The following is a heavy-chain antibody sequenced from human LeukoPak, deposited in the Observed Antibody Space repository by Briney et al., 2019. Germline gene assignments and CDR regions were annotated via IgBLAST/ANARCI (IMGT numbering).Heavy chain of an antibody. V-gene: IGHV3-49*04. J-gene: IGHJ4*02. CDR3: TRDCSGSSCYEGMDY. CDR2: IRSKAFGATT. CDR1: GFTFGDYA. D-gene: IGHD2-15*01. Sequence: PGRSLRLSCKPSGFTFGDYAMSWVRQAPGKGLEWVGFIRSKAFGATTDYGASVKGRFTVSRDDSKSIAYLQMNSLKTEDTAMYYCTRDCSGSSCYEGMDYWGQGTLVTVSS.